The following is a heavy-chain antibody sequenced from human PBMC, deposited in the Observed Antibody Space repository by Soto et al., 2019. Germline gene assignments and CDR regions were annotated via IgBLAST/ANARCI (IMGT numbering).Heavy chain of an antibody. V-gene: IGHV1-18*01. Sequence: GASVKVSCKASGYTFTSYGIIWVRQAPGQGLEWMGWISAYNGNTNYAQKLQGRVTMTTDKSSSTAYMELRTLRYDDTAVYYCARVDSSGWYHSDFWGQGTLVTVSS. CDR2: ISAYNGNT. CDR1: GYTFTSYG. J-gene: IGHJ4*02. D-gene: IGHD6-19*01. CDR3: ARVDSSGWYHSDF.